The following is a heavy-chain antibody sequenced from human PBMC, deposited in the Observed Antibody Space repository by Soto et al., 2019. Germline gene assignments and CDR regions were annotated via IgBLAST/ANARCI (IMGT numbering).Heavy chain of an antibody. Sequence: SETLSLTCTVSGGSISSYYWSWIRQPPGKGLEWIGYIYYSGSTNYNPSLKSRVTISVDTSKNQFSLKLSSVTAADTAVYYCARRVASPTSPADSSSWYVPRFDPWGQGTPVTVSS. V-gene: IGHV4-59*08. CDR3: ARRVASPTSPADSSSWYVPRFDP. CDR2: IYYSGST. CDR1: GGSISSYY. D-gene: IGHD6-13*01. J-gene: IGHJ5*02.